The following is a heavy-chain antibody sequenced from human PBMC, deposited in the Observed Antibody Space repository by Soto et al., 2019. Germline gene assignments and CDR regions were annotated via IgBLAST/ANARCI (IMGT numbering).Heavy chain of an antibody. V-gene: IGHV4-34*01. CDR3: ARGYSSFWSHDHWFDP. CDR2: ITLGGST. CDR1: GGSFSANH. Sequence: QLQQSGAGMLTPSETLSLTCAISGGSFSANHWSWIRQAPGQGLEWIGEITLGGSTNYSPSLKSRVSISVGEGKKQFSLEMTSVTAADTAVYYWARGYSSFWSHDHWFDPWGQGSLVTVSS. J-gene: IGHJ5*02. D-gene: IGHD4-4*01.